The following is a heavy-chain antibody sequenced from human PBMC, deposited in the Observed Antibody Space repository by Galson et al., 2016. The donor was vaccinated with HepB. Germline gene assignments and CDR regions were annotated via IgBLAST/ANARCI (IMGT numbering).Heavy chain of an antibody. CDR2: IIPFLGIA. CDR1: GDTFSNYA. D-gene: IGHD2-2*01. Sequence: SVKVSCKASGDTFSNYAITWVRQAPGQGLEWMGRIIPFLGIAKYAQRFQDRVTITADKSTSTVFMEMNSLRSEDTAVYYCARVDCSGNACYLNYWGQGTLVIVSS. J-gene: IGHJ4*02. V-gene: IGHV1-69*04. CDR3: ARVDCSGNACYLNY.